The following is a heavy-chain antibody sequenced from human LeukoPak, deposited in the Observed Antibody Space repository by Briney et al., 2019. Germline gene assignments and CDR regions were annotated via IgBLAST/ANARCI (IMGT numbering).Heavy chain of an antibody. CDR1: GFSFSSFA. CDR2: ITGGHYPT. V-gene: IGHV3-23*01. CDR3: TKDPNGDYVGAFDP. Sequence: GGSLRLSCAASGFSFSSFAMTWVRQAPGKGLEWVSSITGGHYPTYNTDSVKGRYTISRDNSKNTLYLQMNSLRADDTAVYYCTKDPNGDYVGAFDPWGQGTLVTVSS. D-gene: IGHD4-17*01. J-gene: IGHJ5*02.